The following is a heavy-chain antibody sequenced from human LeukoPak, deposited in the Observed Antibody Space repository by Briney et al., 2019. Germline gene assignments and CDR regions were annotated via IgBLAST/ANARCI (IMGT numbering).Heavy chain of an antibody. CDR1: GGSISSSSYY. V-gene: IGHV4-39*01. J-gene: IGHJ4*02. CDR2: IYYSGST. D-gene: IGHD3-3*01. Sequence: SETLSLTCTVSGGSISSSSYYWGWIRQPPGKGLEWIGSIYYSGSTYYNPSLKSRVTISVDTSKNQFSLKLSSVTAADTAVYYCASLIYDSWSGYYLDYWGQGTLVTVSS. CDR3: ASLIYDSWSGYYLDY.